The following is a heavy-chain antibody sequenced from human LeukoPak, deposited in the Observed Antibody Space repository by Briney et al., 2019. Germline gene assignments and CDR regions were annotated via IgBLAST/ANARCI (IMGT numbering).Heavy chain of an antibody. Sequence: SETLSLTCTVSGGSISSGSYYWSWIRQPAGKGLEWIGRIYTSGSTNYNPSLKSRVTISVDTSKNQFSLKLSSVTAADTAVYYCARVFLELGISAWYFDLWGRGTLVTVSS. CDR3: ARVFLELGISAWYFDL. V-gene: IGHV4-61*02. CDR1: GGSISSGSYY. CDR2: IYTSGST. J-gene: IGHJ2*01. D-gene: IGHD7-27*01.